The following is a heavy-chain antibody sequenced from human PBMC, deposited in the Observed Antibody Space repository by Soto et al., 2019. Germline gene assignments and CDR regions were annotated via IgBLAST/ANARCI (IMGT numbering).Heavy chain of an antibody. J-gene: IGHJ4*02. CDR1: GYTFNTYT. CDR2: ITPYNGNT. CDR3: AREPRHAVYFDY. Sequence: QVQLVQSGAEVMKPGASVKVSCKASGYTFNTYTIHWVRQAPGQSLEWMGWITPYNGNTYFSQKFQGRVTVTRDTYASTAYLELSSLTSEYTAVYYCAREPRHAVYFDYWGLGSLVTVSS. V-gene: IGHV1-3*01.